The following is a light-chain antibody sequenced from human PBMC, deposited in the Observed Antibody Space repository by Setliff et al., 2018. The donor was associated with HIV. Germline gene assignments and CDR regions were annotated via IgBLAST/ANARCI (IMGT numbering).Light chain of an antibody. CDR2: DVT. CDR3: CSYAGSYTLI. V-gene: IGLV2-11*01. J-gene: IGLJ2*01. Sequence: QSALTQPASVSGSPGQSITISCTGISSDVGSYNYVSWYQQPPGKAPKLMIYDVTKRPSGVPDRFSGSKSGNTASLTISGLQAEDEGDYYCCSYAGSYTLIFGGGTKVTVL. CDR1: SSDVGSYNY.